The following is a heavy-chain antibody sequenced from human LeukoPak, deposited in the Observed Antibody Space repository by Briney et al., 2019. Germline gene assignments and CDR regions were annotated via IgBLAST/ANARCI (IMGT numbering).Heavy chain of an antibody. D-gene: IGHD3-22*01. CDR1: GYTFTSYG. CDR2: IIPIFGTT. J-gene: IGHJ4*02. Sequence: ASVKVSCKASGYTFTSYGISWVRQAPGQGLEWMGGIIPIFGTTKHAQKFQGRVTITADESTSTAYMELSSLRSEDTAVYYCARAQVTMLVVVTYFDYWGQGTLVTVSS. V-gene: IGHV1-69*13. CDR3: ARAQVTMLVVVTYFDY.